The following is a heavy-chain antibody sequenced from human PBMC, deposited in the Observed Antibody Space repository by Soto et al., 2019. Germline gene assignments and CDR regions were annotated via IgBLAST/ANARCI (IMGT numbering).Heavy chain of an antibody. Sequence: QVQLQQWGAGLLKPSETLSLTCAVYGGSFSGYYWSWIRQPPGKGLEWIGEINHSGSTNYNPSLTSRVAISVHTTKSQGSTKLSSVTAADTAVYYCARGSPKLRWFGEFYKFDYWGQGTLVTVSS. CDR1: GGSFSGYY. V-gene: IGHV4-34*01. CDR3: ARGSPKLRWFGEFYKFDY. J-gene: IGHJ4*02. D-gene: IGHD3-10*01. CDR2: INHSGST.